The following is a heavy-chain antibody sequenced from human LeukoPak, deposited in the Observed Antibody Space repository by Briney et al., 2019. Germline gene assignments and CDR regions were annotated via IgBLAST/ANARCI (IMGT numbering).Heavy chain of an antibody. CDR1: GYTFTGYY. J-gene: IGHJ5*02. CDR3: ARVITIFGVVSGFDP. D-gene: IGHD3-3*01. V-gene: IGHV1-2*02. CDR2: INPNSGGT. Sequence: ASVKVSCKASGYTFTGYYMHWVRQAPGQGLEWMGWINPNSGGTNYAQKFQGRVTMTRDTSISTAYMELSRLRSDDTAVYYCARVITIFGVVSGFDPWGQGTLVTVSS.